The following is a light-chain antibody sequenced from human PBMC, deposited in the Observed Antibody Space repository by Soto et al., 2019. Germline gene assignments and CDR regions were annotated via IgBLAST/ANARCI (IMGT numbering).Light chain of an antibody. J-gene: IGLJ3*02. CDR2: DNN. CDR1: SSNIGNNY. Sequence: QSVLTQPPSVSAAPGQKVTISCSGSSSNIGNNYVSWYQQLPGTAPKLLIYDNNKRPSGIPDRFSGSKSGTSATLGITGLQTGDEAEYYCGTWDSSLSARWVFGGGTKLTVL. CDR3: GTWDSSLSARWV. V-gene: IGLV1-51*01.